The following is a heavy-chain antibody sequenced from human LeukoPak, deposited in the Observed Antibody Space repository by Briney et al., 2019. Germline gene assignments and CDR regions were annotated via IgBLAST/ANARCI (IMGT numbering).Heavy chain of an antibody. V-gene: IGHV3-66*01. CDR2: IYSGGST. CDR3: AKNMGSGYDYYYYGMGV. Sequence: PGGSLRLSCAASGFTVSSNYMSWVRQAPGKGLEWVSVIYSGGSTYYADSVKGRFTISRDNSKNTLYLQMNSLRAEDTAVYYCAKNMGSGYDYYYYGMGVWGQGTTVTVSS. D-gene: IGHD5-12*01. J-gene: IGHJ6*02. CDR1: GFTVSSNY.